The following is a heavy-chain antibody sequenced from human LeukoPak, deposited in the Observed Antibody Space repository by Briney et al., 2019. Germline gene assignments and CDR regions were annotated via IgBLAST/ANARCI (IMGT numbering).Heavy chain of an antibody. CDR2: IKGKTDGETT. V-gene: IGHV3-15*01. Sequence: PGGSLRLSCAASGFTFNNAWMSWVRQAPGKGLEWVGRIKGKTDGETTDYATPVKGRFIISRDDSKDTLYLQMNSLKTEDTAIYYCPTGGYYVWGIYGGRGTLVPVS. J-gene: IGHJ4*02. CDR1: GFTFNNAW. CDR3: PTGGYYVWGIY. D-gene: IGHD3-16*01.